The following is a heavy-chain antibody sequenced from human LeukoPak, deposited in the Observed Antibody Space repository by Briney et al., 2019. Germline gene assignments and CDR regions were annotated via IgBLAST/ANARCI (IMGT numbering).Heavy chain of an antibody. CDR1: GFTFNRYS. CDR3: ARDLEAANTYYFDY. V-gene: IGHV3-48*02. CDR2: ISSGSTSI. D-gene: IGHD6-13*01. Sequence: GGSLRLSCTASGFTFNRYSMNWVRQAPGKGLEWVSYISSGSTSIYYADSVKGRFTISRDNSKNTVYLQVNSLRDEDTAVYYCARDLEAANTYYFDYWGQGTMVTVSS. J-gene: IGHJ4*02.